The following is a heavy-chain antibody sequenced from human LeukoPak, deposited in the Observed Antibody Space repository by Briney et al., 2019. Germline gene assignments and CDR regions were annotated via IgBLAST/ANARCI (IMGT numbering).Heavy chain of an antibody. CDR1: GYTFTSYY. J-gene: IGHJ4*02. CDR2: INPSGGST. Sequence: GASVKVSCKASGYTFTSYYMHWVRQAPGQGLEWMGIINPSGGSTSYAQKFQGRVTMTRDTSISTAYMELSRLRSDDTAVYYCARDKDTAIPNDYWGQGTLVTVSS. CDR3: ARDKDTAIPNDY. V-gene: IGHV1-46*01. D-gene: IGHD5-18*01.